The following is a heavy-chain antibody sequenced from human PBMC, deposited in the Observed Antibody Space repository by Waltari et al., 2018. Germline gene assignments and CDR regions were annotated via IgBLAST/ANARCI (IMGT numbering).Heavy chain of an antibody. Sequence: QVQLQESGPGLVKPSETLSLTCVVSGYSVSSGYDWGWIRQPPGKGLEWIGSIHGGGSTYYNPALKSRVTISVDTSNNQFSLKLNSVTAADTAVYYCATARGPFDYWGQGTLVTVSS. V-gene: IGHV4-38-2*01. CDR1: GYSVSSGYD. J-gene: IGHJ4*02. CDR2: IHGGGST. D-gene: IGHD3-10*01. CDR3: ATARGPFDY.